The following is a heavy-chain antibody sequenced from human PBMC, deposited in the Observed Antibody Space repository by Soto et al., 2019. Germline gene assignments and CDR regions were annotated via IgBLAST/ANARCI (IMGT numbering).Heavy chain of an antibody. D-gene: IGHD4-17*01. CDR3: ARHYLMTTVTTFSFDY. CDR2: IYYSGST. Sequence: SETLSLTYTVSGGSISSSSYYWGWIRQPPGKGLEWIGSIYYSGSTYYNPSLKSRVTISVDTSKNQFSLKLSSVTAADTAVYYCARHYLMTTVTTFSFDYWGQGTLVTVSS. V-gene: IGHV4-39*01. CDR1: GGSISSSSYY. J-gene: IGHJ4*02.